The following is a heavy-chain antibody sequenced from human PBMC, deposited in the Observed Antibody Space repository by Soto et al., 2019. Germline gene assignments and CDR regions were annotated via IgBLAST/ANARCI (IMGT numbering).Heavy chain of an antibody. CDR1: GFTFSSYG. CDR2: ISYDGSNK. CDR3: AKNPVVVVVAATYGMDV. J-gene: IGHJ6*02. Sequence: GVSLRLSCAASGFTFSSYGMHWVRQAPGKGLEWVAVISYDGSNKYYADSVKGRFTISRDNSKNTLYLQMNSLRAEDTAVYYCAKNPVVVVVAATYGMDVWGQGTTVTVSS. V-gene: IGHV3-30*18. D-gene: IGHD2-15*01.